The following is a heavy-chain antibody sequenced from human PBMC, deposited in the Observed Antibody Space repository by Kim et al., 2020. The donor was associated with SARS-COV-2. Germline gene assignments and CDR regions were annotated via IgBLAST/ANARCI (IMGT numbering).Heavy chain of an antibody. J-gene: IGHJ4*02. V-gene: IGHV3-30*18. Sequence: GGSLRLSCAASGFIFSSYGMHWVRQAPGKGLEWVAVISYDGSNKYYADSVKGRFTISRDNSKNTLYLQMNSLRAEDTAVYYCAKDAVFLGYYDSSGYFDYWGKGTLVTVSS. CDR3: AKDAVFLGYYDSSGYFDY. CDR1: GFIFSSYG. CDR2: ISYDGSNK. D-gene: IGHD3-22*01.